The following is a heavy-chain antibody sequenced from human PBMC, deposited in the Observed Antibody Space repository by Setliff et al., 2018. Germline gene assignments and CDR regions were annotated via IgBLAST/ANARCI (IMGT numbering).Heavy chain of an antibody. D-gene: IGHD2-2*03. CDR3: ARGLGIVVVPAAIGCWFDP. V-gene: IGHV4-31*03. CDR2: IYYSGST. CDR1: GGSISSGSYY. J-gene: IGHJ5*02. Sequence: PSETLSLTCTVSGGSISSGSYYWSWIRQPPGKGLEWIGYIYYSGSTYYNPSLKSRVTISVDTSKNQFSLKLSSVTAADTAVYYCARGLGIVVVPAAIGCWFDPWGQGTLVTVSS.